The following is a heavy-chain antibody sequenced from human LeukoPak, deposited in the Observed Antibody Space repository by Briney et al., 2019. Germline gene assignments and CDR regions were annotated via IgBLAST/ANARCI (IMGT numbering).Heavy chain of an antibody. D-gene: IGHD3-22*01. Sequence: GGSLRLSCAASGFIVSNYYMSWVRQAPGKGLEWVSVIFDGGGTFYSDSVKGRFTISRDYSKNTLYLQMNSLRVDDTAVYYCARDSSGPAFWGQGTLVTVSS. V-gene: IGHV3-53*01. CDR3: ARDSSGPAF. CDR2: IFDGGGT. CDR1: GFIVSNYY. J-gene: IGHJ4*02.